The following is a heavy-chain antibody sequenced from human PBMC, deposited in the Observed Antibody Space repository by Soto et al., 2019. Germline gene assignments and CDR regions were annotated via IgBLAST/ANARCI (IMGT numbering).Heavy chain of an antibody. CDR2: ISSSSSSI. V-gene: IGHV3-48*01. J-gene: IGHJ6*03. CDR1: GFTFSGYS. CDR3: ARDWCSGGSCYYYYYMDV. D-gene: IGHD2-15*01. Sequence: GGSLRLSCAASGFTFSGYSMNWVRQAPGKGLEWVSDISSSSSSIYYADSVKGRFIISRDNAKNSLYLQMNSLRAEDTAVYYCARDWCSGGSCYYYYYMDVWGKGTTVTVSS.